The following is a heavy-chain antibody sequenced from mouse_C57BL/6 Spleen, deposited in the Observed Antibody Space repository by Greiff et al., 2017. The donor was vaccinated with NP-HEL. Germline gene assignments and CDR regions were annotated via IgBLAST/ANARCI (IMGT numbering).Heavy chain of an antibody. V-gene: IGHV1-80*01. CDR3: ARLITTVA. CDR2: IYHGDGET. D-gene: IGHD1-1*01. J-gene: IGHJ3*02. CDR1: GYAFSSYW. Sequence: SGASVKISCKASGYAFSSYWLNWVKQRPGKGLEWIGQIYHGDGETNYNGKFKGKVTMTTDKSSSTAYMQLSSLTSEDSAVYFCARLITTVAWGQGTLVTVSA.